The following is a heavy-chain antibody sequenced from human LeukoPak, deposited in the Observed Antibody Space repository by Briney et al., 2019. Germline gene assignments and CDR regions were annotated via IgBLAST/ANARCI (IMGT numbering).Heavy chain of an antibody. V-gene: IGHV3-7*01. Sequence: GGSLRLSCAASRFTFSSYWMSWVRQAPGKGLEWVANIKQDGNEKYYVDSVKGRFTISRDNAKKSLYLQMNSLRAEDTAVYYCARDRGSSGWFNAFDIWGQGTMVTVSS. J-gene: IGHJ3*02. CDR2: IKQDGNEK. CDR1: RFTFSSYW. CDR3: ARDRGSSGWFNAFDI. D-gene: IGHD6-19*01.